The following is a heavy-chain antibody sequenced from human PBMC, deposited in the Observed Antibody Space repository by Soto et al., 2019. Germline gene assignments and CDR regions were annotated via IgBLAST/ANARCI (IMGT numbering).Heavy chain of an antibody. CDR1: GYGFTTYC. V-gene: IGHV1-18*01. Sequence: QIHLVQSGAEVKKPGASVKVSCKGSGYGFTTYCITWVRQAPGQGLEWMARISAHNGNTNYAQKLQGRVTVTRDTSTSRAYMELRSLRSDDTAVYYCARGRYGDYWGQGALVTVSS. CDR2: ISAHNGNT. CDR3: ARGRYGDY. J-gene: IGHJ4*02. D-gene: IGHD1-1*01.